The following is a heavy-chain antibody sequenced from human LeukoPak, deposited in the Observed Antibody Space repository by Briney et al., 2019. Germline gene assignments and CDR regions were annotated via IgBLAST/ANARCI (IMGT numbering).Heavy chain of an antibody. CDR1: GYTSTGYY. V-gene: IGHV1-2*02. D-gene: IGHD3-22*01. Sequence: GASVKVSCKASGYTSTGYYMHWVRQAPGQGLEWMGWINPNSGGTNYAQKFQGRVTMTRDTSISTAYMELSRLRSDDTAVYYCARNYYDSSGYYYDYWGQGTLVTVSS. J-gene: IGHJ4*02. CDR2: INPNSGGT. CDR3: ARNYYDSSGYYYDY.